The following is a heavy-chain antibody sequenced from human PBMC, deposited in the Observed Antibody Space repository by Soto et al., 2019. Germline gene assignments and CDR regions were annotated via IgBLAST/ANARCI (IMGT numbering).Heavy chain of an antibody. D-gene: IGHD3-16*01. J-gene: IGHJ4*02. Sequence: TLSLTCTVSGDSMATGGHYYNWIRQVPGKGLEWIGYVYYSGATHYTPSLRARATISRDTSKNQLSLRLISVTAADTALYYCARDKDLQPTVWGFWGQGIQVTVSS. CDR3: ARDKDLQPTVWGF. V-gene: IGHV4-31*03. CDR1: GDSMATGGHY. CDR2: VYYSGAT.